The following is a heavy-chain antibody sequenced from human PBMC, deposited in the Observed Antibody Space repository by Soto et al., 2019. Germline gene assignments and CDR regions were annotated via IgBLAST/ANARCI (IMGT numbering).Heavy chain of an antibody. CDR3: ARQGITIFGVVEKGVLEDY. Sequence: QLQLQESGPGLVKPSETLSLTCTVSGGSISSSSYYWGWIRQPPGKGLEWIGSIYYSGSTYYNPSLKSGVTISVDTSKNQFSLKLSSVTAADTAVYYCARQGITIFGVVEKGVLEDYWGQGTLVTVSS. D-gene: IGHD3-3*01. CDR2: IYYSGST. J-gene: IGHJ4*02. V-gene: IGHV4-39*01. CDR1: GGSISSSSYY.